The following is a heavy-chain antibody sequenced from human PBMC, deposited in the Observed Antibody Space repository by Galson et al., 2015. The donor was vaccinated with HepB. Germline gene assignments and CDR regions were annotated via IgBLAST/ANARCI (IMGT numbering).Heavy chain of an antibody. D-gene: IGHD5-18*01. CDR1: GFTFSHAG. CDR3: ARDGGGVQLWLDAFDI. J-gene: IGHJ3*02. V-gene: IGHV3-33*01. CDR2: IWYDGSNK. Sequence: SLRLSCAASGFTFSHAGMHWFRHAPGKGLERVAVIWYDGSNKYYADSVKGRFTISRDNSKNTLYLQMNSLRAEDTAVYYCARDGGGVQLWLDAFDIWGQGTMVTVSS.